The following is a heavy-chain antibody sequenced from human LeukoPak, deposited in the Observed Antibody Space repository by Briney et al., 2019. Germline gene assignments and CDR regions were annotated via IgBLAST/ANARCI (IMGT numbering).Heavy chain of an antibody. J-gene: IGHJ4*02. V-gene: IGHV1-2*02. D-gene: IGHD3-10*01. Sequence: ASVKVSCKASGYTFTGYYMHWVRQAPGQGLEWMEWINPNSGGTNYAQKFQGRVTMTRDTSISTAYMELSRLRSDDTAVYYCARDFLVRGVITGTLGYWGQGTLVTVSS. CDR1: GYTFTGYY. CDR2: INPNSGGT. CDR3: ARDFLVRGVITGTLGY.